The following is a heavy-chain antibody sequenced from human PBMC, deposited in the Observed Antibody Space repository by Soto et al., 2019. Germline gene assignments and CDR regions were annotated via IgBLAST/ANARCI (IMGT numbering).Heavy chain of an antibody. V-gene: IGHV1-58*01. CDR1: GFTFTSSA. CDR2: IVVGSGNT. J-gene: IGHJ4*02. Sequence: SVKVSCKASGFTFTSSAVQWVRQARGQRLEWIGWIVVGSGNTNYAQKFQERVTITRDMSTSTAYMELSSLRSEDTAVYYCAAVRFLEWAFDYWGQGTLVTVSS. D-gene: IGHD3-3*01. CDR3: AAVRFLEWAFDY.